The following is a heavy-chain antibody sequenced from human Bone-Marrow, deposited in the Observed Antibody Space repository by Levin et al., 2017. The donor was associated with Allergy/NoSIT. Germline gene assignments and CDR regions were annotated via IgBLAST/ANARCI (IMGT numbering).Heavy chain of an antibody. CDR3: ARDYFGSGSSRVALDI. Sequence: GESLKISCAASGFTVSNNYMNWVRQAPGKGLEWVSLINDGGSTYYADSVKGRFTLSRDNSKNTLYLQMNSLRAEDTAVYYCARDYFGSGSSRVALDIWGQGTMVSVSS. V-gene: IGHV3-53*01. J-gene: IGHJ3*02. D-gene: IGHD3-10*01. CDR1: GFTVSNNY. CDR2: INDGGST.